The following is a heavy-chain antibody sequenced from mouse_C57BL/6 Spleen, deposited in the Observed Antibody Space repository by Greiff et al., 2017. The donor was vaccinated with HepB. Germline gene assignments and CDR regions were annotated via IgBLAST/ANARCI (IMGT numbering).Heavy chain of an antibody. CDR3: ARGYYSSPGYFDS. D-gene: IGHD1-1*01. V-gene: IGHV5-16*01. CDR1: GFTFSDYY. J-gene: IGHJ2*01. Sequence: EVQLVESEGGLVQPGSSMKLSCTASGFTFSDYYMAWVRQVPEKGLEWVANINYDGSSTYYLDSLKSRFIISRDNAKDILYLQLSSLKSEDTATYYCARGYYSSPGYFDSWGQGTTLTVSS. CDR2: INYDGSST.